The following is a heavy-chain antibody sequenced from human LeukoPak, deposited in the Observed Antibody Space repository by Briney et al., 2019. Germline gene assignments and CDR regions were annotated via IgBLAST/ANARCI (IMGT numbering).Heavy chain of an antibody. V-gene: IGHV3-53*01. Sequence: PGGSLRLSCAASGFTVSSNYMSWVRQAPGKGLEWVSVIYSGGSTYYADSVKGRFTISRDNSKNTLYLQMNSLRVEDTAVYYCARGGGGYGFYFDYWGQGTLVTVSS. CDR3: ARGGGGYGFYFDY. CDR2: IYSGGST. D-gene: IGHD5-12*01. J-gene: IGHJ4*02. CDR1: GFTVSSNY.